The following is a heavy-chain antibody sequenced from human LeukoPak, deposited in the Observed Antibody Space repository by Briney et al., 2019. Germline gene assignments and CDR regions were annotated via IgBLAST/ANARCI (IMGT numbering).Heavy chain of an antibody. D-gene: IGHD6-25*01. CDR3: AHRLVAAPFVS. CDR1: GFSLRTSGVE. V-gene: IGHV2-5*02. J-gene: IGHJ5*01. CDR2: IYWDDGK. Sequence: SGPTLVKPTQTLTLTCTFSGFSLRTSGVEVGWIRQTPEKALEWLALIYWDDGKRYSPSLKSRLTIIKDTSKNQVVLRMTNMDPVDTATYYCAHRLVAAPFVSWGEGALVTVSS.